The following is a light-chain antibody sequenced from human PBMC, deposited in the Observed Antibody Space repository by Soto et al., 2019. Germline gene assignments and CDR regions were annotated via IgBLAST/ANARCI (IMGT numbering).Light chain of an antibody. CDR1: NSNIGSKY. V-gene: IGLV1-47*01. Sequence: QSVLTQPPSASGTPGQRVSISCSGSNSNIGSKYVYWYQQLPGTAPKLLMYRNNQRPSGVPDRFSGSKSGTSASLAISGLRSVDEADYYCAAWDNNLGGPAFGGGTKVTVL. J-gene: IGLJ2*01. CDR3: AAWDNNLGGPA. CDR2: RNN.